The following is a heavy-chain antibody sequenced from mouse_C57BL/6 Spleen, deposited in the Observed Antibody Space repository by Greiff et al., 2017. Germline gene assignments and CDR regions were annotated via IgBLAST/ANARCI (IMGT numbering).Heavy chain of an antibody. CDR3: ARGDYYGSSYHYAMDY. Sequence: EVKLVESGGGLVKPGGSLKLSCAASGFTFSDYGMHWVRQAPEKGLEWVAYISSGSSTIYYADTVKGRFTISRDNAKNTLFLQMTSLRSEDTAMYYCARGDYYGSSYHYAMDYWGQGTSGTVSS. CDR2: ISSGSSTI. J-gene: IGHJ4*01. V-gene: IGHV5-17*01. D-gene: IGHD1-1*01. CDR1: GFTFSDYG.